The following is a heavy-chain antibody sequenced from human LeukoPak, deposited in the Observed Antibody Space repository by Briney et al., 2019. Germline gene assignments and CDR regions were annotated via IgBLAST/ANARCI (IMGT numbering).Heavy chain of an antibody. Sequence: ASETLSLTCAVYGGSFSGYYWSWIRQPPGKGLEWIGEINHSGSTNYNPSLKSRVTISVDTSKNQFSLKLSSVTAADTAVYYCARMGSGLPFDYWGQGALVTVSS. CDR1: GGSFSGYY. D-gene: IGHD3-22*01. CDR2: INHSGST. CDR3: ARMGSGLPFDY. V-gene: IGHV4-34*01. J-gene: IGHJ4*02.